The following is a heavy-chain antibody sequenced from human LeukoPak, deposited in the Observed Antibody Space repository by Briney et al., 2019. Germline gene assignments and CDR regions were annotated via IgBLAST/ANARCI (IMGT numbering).Heavy chain of an antibody. V-gene: IGHV3-74*01. D-gene: IGHD6-13*01. J-gene: IGHJ4*02. CDR3: ASHSSNSWYYDY. Sequence: GGSLRLSCAASGFTFSNNWMHWVRQAPGKGLVWVSRINSDGYSTSYADSVRGRFTISRDNSKNTLYLQMNSLRAEDTAVYYCASHSSNSWYYDYWGQGTLVTVSS. CDR2: INSDGYST. CDR1: GFTFSNNW.